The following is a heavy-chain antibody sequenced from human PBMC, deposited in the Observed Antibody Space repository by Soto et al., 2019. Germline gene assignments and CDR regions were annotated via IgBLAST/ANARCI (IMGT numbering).Heavy chain of an antibody. Sequence: GGSLRLSCAASGFTFSSYGMHWVRQAPGKGLEWVAVIWYDGSNKYYADSVKGRFTISRDNSKNTLYLQMNSLRAEDTAVYYCARDHWVQQPAHLFDYWGKGTLVTVSS. D-gene: IGHD6-13*01. CDR1: GFTFSSYG. CDR3: ARDHWVQQPAHLFDY. V-gene: IGHV3-33*01. J-gene: IGHJ4*02. CDR2: IWYDGSNK.